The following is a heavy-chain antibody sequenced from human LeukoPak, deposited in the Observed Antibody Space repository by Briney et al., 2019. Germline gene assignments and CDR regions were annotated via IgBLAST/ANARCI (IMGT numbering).Heavy chain of an antibody. CDR1: GVSISNNNYY. Sequence: PSETLSLTCTVSGVSISNNNYYWGWIRQPPGKGLEWIGSIYYSGGTYYNPSLKSRVTISVDTSKNQFSLKLSSVTAADTAVYYCARRAVAGTSFEDYWGQGTLVTVSS. J-gene: IGHJ4*02. CDR3: ARRAVAGTSFEDY. V-gene: IGHV4-39*01. D-gene: IGHD6-19*01. CDR2: IYYSGGT.